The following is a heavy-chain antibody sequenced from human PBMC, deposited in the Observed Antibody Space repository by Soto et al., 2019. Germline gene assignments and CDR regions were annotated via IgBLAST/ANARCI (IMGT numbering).Heavy chain of an antibody. D-gene: IGHD5-12*01. CDR2: VLTITGST. CDR1: GGLFSVFS. V-gene: IGHV1-69*06. Sequence: QVQLVQSGAEVQKPGSSVKVSCKTSGGLFSVFSFNWVRQAPGQGLEWMGGVLTITGSTDYAKKFKGRLTITAYKSTSRIYRELRRLTSDDTANYYCATIRVRGGPLRFEDGGQGTLISVSS. CDR3: ATIRVRGGPLRFED. J-gene: IGHJ4*01.